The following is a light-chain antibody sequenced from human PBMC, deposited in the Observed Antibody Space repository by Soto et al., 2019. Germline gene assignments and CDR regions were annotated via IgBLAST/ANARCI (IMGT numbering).Light chain of an antibody. CDR2: EVS. J-gene: IGLJ2*01. CDR3: SSFTTTTTLVV. V-gene: IGLV2-14*01. Sequence: QSALTQPASVSGSPGQSITISCTGTSSYVGSYNYVSWYQQHPGKAPKLMIYEVSYRPSGASNRFSAYKSGITASLTISGLQAEDEADYYCSSFTTTTTLVVFGGGTKVTVL. CDR1: SSYVGSYNY.